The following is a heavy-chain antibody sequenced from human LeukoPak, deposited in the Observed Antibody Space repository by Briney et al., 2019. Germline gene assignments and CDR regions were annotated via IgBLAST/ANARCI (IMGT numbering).Heavy chain of an antibody. CDR1: GGTFSSYA. Sequence: SVKVSCKASGGTFSSYAISWVRQAPGQGLEWMGGIIPIFGTANYAQKFQGRVTITTDESTSTAYMELSSLRSEDTAVYYCARGYYDFWSGYYTGNYFDYWGQGTLVTVSS. CDR3: ARGYYDFWSGYYTGNYFDY. D-gene: IGHD3-3*01. J-gene: IGHJ4*02. V-gene: IGHV1-69*05. CDR2: IIPIFGTA.